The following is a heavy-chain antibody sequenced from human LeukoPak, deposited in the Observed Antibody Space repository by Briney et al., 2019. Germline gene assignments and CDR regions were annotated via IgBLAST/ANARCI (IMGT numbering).Heavy chain of an antibody. V-gene: IGHV1-8*01. Sequence: ASVKVSCKASGYTFTSYDINWVRQATGQGLERMGWMNPNSGNTGYAQKFQGRVTMTRNTSISTAYMELSSLRSEDTAVYYCARGLGRAAGHYYYYYYGMDVWGQGTTVTVSS. CDR1: GYTFTSYD. D-gene: IGHD6-13*01. J-gene: IGHJ6*02. CDR2: MNPNSGNT. CDR3: ARGLGRAAGHYYYYYYGMDV.